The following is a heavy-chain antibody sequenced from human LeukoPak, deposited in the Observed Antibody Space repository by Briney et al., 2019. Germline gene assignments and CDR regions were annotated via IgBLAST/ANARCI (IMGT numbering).Heavy chain of an antibody. D-gene: IGHD3-3*01. CDR3: ATYYDFWSGFDP. Sequence: ASVKVSCKASGYTFTGYYMHWVRQAPGQGLEWMGWINPNSGGTNYAQKFQGRVTMTRDTSISTAYMELSRLRSEDTAVYYCATYYDFWSGFDPWGQGTLVTVSS. CDR2: INPNSGGT. CDR1: GYTFTGYY. J-gene: IGHJ5*02. V-gene: IGHV1-2*02.